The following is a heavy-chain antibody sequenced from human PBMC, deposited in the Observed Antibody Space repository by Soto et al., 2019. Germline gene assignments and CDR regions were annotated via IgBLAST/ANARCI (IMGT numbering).Heavy chain of an antibody. CDR3: AKQAGFAPFTDYYYYGMDV. CDR1: GFTFSSYG. V-gene: IGHV3-30*18. Sequence: GGSLRRSCAASGFTFSSYGMHWVRQAPGKWLEWVAVISCYGSNKYYSDSVKGRFTISRYNSKNTLYLQMNSLRAEDTAVYYCAKQAGFAPFTDYYYYGMDVGGQGTTVTVSS. CDR2: ISCYGSNK. D-gene: IGHD3-10*01. J-gene: IGHJ6*02.